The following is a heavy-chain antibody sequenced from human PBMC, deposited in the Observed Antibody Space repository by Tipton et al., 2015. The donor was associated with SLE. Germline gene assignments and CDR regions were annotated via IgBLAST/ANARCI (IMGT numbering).Heavy chain of an antibody. D-gene: IGHD3-3*01. CDR1: GYSFTNYW. V-gene: IGHV5-51*03. Sequence: VQLVQSGAEVKKPGGSLKISCKGSGYSFTNYWIGWVRQMPGKGLEWVGIIYPGDSDTRYSPSFQGRVTLSVDKSISTAYLQWSSLKASDTAMYYCARVRADFGVVIIYEYWGQGTLVTVSS. J-gene: IGHJ4*02. CDR3: ARVRADFGVVIIYEY. CDR2: IYPGDSDT.